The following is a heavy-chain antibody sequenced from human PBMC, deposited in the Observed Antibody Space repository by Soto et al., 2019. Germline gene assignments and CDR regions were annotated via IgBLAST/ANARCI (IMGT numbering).Heavy chain of an antibody. Sequence: GGSLRLSCAASGFTFSSYWMSWVRQAPGKGLEWVAHTRQDGGQEYYVDSVKGRFTISRDNAKNSLYLQMNSLRVEDTAVYYCARYPNPTVAGLPFDLWGQGTLVTVSS. CDR2: TRQDGGQE. CDR1: GFTFSSYW. V-gene: IGHV3-7*03. CDR3: ARYPNPTVAGLPFDL. J-gene: IGHJ4*02. D-gene: IGHD6-19*01.